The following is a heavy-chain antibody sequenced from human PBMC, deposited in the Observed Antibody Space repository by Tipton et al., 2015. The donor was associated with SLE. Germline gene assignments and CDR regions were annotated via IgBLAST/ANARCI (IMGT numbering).Heavy chain of an antibody. CDR1: EFTFSNYW. CDR2: ISSDGTST. CDR3: ARGPLTGHHFDN. V-gene: IGHV3-74*01. D-gene: IGHD3-16*01. J-gene: IGHJ4*02. Sequence: SLRLSCTASEFTFSNYWMHWVRQAPGKGLEWVSRISSDGTSTSYADSVKGRFTISRDNAESSLYLQMNSLRAEDTAVYYCARGPLTGHHFDNWGQGTSVTVSS.